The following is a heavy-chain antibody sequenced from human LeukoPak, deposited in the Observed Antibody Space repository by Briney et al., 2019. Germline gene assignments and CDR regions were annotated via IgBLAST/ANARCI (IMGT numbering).Heavy chain of an antibody. CDR2: INHSGST. J-gene: IGHJ4*02. CDR3: AVNYDFWRDY. D-gene: IGHD3-3*01. V-gene: IGHV4-34*01. CDR1: GGSFSGYY. Sequence: SETLSLTCAVYGGSFSGYYWSWIRQPPGKGLEWIGEINHSGSTNYNPSLKSRVTISVDTSKNQFSLKLSSVTAADTAVYYCAVNYDFWRDYWGQGTLVTVSS.